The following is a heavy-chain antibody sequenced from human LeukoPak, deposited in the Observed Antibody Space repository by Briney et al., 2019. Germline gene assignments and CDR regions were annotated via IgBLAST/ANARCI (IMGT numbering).Heavy chain of an antibody. D-gene: IGHD3-22*01. CDR3: ARSSEGRYYYDSSGFSYYYYYMDV. J-gene: IGHJ6*03. Sequence: SETLSLTCTVSGGSISSSRYYWGWIRQPPGKGLEWIGTFYYSETTYYNPSLKSRVTISVDMSKNQFSLKLSSVTAADTAVYYCARSSEGRYYYDSSGFSYYYYYMDVWGKGTTVTISS. V-gene: IGHV4-39*07. CDR1: GGSISSSRYY. CDR2: FYYSETT.